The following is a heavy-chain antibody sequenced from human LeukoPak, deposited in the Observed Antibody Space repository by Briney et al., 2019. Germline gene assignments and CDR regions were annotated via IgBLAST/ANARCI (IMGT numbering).Heavy chain of an antibody. D-gene: IGHD2-2*01. J-gene: IGHJ5*02. CDR1: GYSISSGYY. V-gene: IGHV4-38-2*02. CDR3: ASGDIVVVPAKT. CDR2: IYHSGST. Sequence: PSETLSLTCTVSGYSISSGYYWGWIRPPPGKGLEWIGSIYHSGSTYYNPSLKSRVTISVDTSKNQFSLKLSSVTAADTAVYYCASGDIVVVPAKTWGQGTLVTVSS.